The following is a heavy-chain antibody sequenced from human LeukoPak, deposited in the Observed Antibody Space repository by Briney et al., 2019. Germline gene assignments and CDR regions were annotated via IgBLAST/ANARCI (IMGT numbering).Heavy chain of an antibody. D-gene: IGHD6-25*01. Sequence: PSETLSLTCTVSGGSISSYYWSWIRQPPGKGLEWIGYIHYSGSTNYNPSLKSRVTISVDTSKNQFSLKLSSVTAADTAVYYCARDGATAGRRDAFDIWGQGTMVTVSS. CDR3: ARDGATAGRRDAFDI. CDR1: GGSISSYY. J-gene: IGHJ3*02. CDR2: IHYSGST. V-gene: IGHV4-59*01.